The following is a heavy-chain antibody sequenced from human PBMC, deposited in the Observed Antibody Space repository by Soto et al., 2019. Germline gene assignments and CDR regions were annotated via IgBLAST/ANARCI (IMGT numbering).Heavy chain of an antibody. Sequence: PSETLSLTCAFSGASISSAGYSWSWIRQPPGKGLEWIGYIYYSGTTEYNPSLNNRVTIFLDTSKNQFSLKLSSVTATDTSVYYCATSGSGIYYYFDYWGPGSLVTVSS. D-gene: IGHD3-10*01. CDR3: ATSGSGIYYYFDY. CDR2: IYYSGTT. V-gene: IGHV4-30-2*03. J-gene: IGHJ4*02. CDR1: GASISSAGYS.